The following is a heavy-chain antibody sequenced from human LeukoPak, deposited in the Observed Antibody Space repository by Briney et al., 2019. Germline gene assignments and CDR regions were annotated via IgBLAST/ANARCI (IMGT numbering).Heavy chain of an antibody. CDR2: INSDGSNT. CDR1: GLTFSSSW. Sequence: QTGGSLRLSCAAAGLTFSSSWMYWVRQAPGKGLVWVSDINSDGSNTTYADSVRGRFTIFRDNAKQIVHLQMHSPRAEATAVYYCARAVSGWQAIDYWGQGTLVTVSS. J-gene: IGHJ4*02. CDR3: ARAVSGWQAIDY. D-gene: IGHD6-19*01. V-gene: IGHV3-74*03.